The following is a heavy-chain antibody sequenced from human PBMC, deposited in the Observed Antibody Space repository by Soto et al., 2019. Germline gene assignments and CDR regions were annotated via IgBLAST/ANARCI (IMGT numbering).Heavy chain of an antibody. CDR3: ARARGAIFGVVIRNWFDP. CDR2: IYHNGST. Sequence: QVQLQESGPGLAKPSGTLSLTCAVSGGSITSSNWWSWVRQSPRKGLEWVGEIYHNGSTNYNPSLNSRVTMSVDKAKNQFSLELRSVTAADTAVYYCARARGAIFGVVIRNWFDPWGQGTLVTVSS. CDR1: GGSITSSNW. D-gene: IGHD3-3*01. J-gene: IGHJ5*02. V-gene: IGHV4-4*02.